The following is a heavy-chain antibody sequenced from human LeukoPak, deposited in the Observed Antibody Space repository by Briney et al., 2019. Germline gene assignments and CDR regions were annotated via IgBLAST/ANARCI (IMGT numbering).Heavy chain of an antibody. J-gene: IGHJ4*02. CDR1: GFSFSSYW. D-gene: IGHD3-10*01. CDR3: SRDLVYGSGSLDN. V-gene: IGHV3-74*01. CDR2: IKSDGNGA. Sequence: GASLRLSCAASGFSFSSYWMHWVRQAPGKGLVWGSRIKSDGNGANYAHSVTGRFTISRDNAKNTLSLQMNSLRVEDTAVYYCSRDLVYGSGSLDNWGQGTLVTVSS.